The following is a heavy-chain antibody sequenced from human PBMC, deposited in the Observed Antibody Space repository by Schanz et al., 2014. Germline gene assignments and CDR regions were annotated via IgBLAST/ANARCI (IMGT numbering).Heavy chain of an antibody. CDR3: ARDRRLQRQSGWDY. D-gene: IGHD3-10*01. J-gene: IGHJ4*02. CDR1: GYTFTNHY. V-gene: IGHV1-2*06. CDR2: ISPSSGGT. Sequence: QVQVIQSGPEVKKPGASVKVSCKASGYTFTNHYLHWVRQAPGQGLEWMGRISPSSGGTNYAQNFQGRVTMTKDTSINTAYMELRSLRSDDTAVYYCARDRRLQRQSGWDYWGQGTLVTVSS.